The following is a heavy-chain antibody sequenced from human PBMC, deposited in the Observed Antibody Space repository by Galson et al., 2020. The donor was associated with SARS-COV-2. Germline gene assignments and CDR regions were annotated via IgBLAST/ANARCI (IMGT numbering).Heavy chain of an antibody. V-gene: IGHV4-39*01. J-gene: IGHJ4*02. Sequence: SETLSFTCTVSGASISSRVHYRGWIRQPPGKGLEWIGNIEHVGNAYYNTSLKSRLTISIDPSMNQFSLRLDSVTPADTATYYCARHSGYTYGFLAYWGQGILVTVSS. CDR1: GASISSRVHY. CDR3: ARHSGYTYGFLAY. D-gene: IGHD5-18*01. CDR2: IEHVGNA.